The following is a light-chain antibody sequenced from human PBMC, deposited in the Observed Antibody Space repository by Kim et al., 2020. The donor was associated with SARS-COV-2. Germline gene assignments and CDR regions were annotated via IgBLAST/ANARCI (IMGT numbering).Light chain of an antibody. CDR2: YDT. CDR3: QVWDSSSMHWV. CDR1: SFEVQG. J-gene: IGLJ3*02. V-gene: IGLV3-21*04. Sequence: AQGPAASITCWGNSFEVQGVHWYRQKPGQAPVLVIAYDTDRPSGIPKRFSGSKFDNTATLTISRVEAGDEADYYCQVWDSSSMHWVFGGGTQLTVL.